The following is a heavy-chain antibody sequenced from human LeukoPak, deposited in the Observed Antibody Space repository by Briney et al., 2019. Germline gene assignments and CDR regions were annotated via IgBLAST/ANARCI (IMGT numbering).Heavy chain of an antibody. CDR2: ISAYNGNT. J-gene: IGHJ6*02. Sequence: ASVKVSCKASGYTFTSYGISWVRQAPGQGLEWMGWISAYNGNTNYAQKLQGRVTMTTDTSTSTDYMELRSLRSDDTAVYYCARIYYYGSGSYYKTHYYGMDVWGQGTTVTVSS. V-gene: IGHV1-18*01. CDR1: GYTFTSYG. D-gene: IGHD3-10*01. CDR3: ARIYYYGSGSYYKTHYYGMDV.